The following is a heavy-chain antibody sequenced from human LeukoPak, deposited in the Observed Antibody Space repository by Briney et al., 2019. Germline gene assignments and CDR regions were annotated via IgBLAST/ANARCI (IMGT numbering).Heavy chain of an antibody. D-gene: IGHD3-10*01. J-gene: IGHJ4*02. V-gene: IGHV3-30*18. CDR2: ISYDGSDK. CDR3: AKDCYGSGSYYYWFEY. CDR1: GFTFSSYG. Sequence: RSPGLSCAASGFTFSSYGMHWVRQAPGKGLEWVAVISYDGSDKYYADSVKGRFTISRDNSKSTLYLQMNSLRAEDTAVYYCAKDCYGSGSYYYWFEYWGQGTL.